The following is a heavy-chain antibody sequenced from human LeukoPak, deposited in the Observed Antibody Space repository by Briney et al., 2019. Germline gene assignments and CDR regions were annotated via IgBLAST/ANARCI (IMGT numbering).Heavy chain of an antibody. J-gene: IGHJ4*02. V-gene: IGHV3-23*01. Sequence: PGGSLRLSCAASGFTFSSYAMSWVRQAPGKGLEWVSAISGSGGSTYYADSVKGRFTISRDNSKNTLYPQMNSLRAEDTAVYYCAKGPWGSYRQSDYWGQGTLVTVSS. CDR3: AKGPWGSYRQSDY. D-gene: IGHD3-16*02. CDR1: GFTFSSYA. CDR2: ISGSGGST.